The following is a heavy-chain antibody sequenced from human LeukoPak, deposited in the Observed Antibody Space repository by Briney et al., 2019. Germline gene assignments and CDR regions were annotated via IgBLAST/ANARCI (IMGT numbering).Heavy chain of an antibody. Sequence: PGGSLRLSCVASGFPFSSYWVTWVRQAPGKGLEWVAHIKQDGSKKSYVDSVKGRFTVSRDNAKNSLYLQMNSLRAEDTAIYYCTRVGYIDEGIDYWGQGTLVTVSS. V-gene: IGHV3-7*04. D-gene: IGHD5-24*01. CDR1: GFPFSSYW. J-gene: IGHJ4*02. CDR3: TRVGYIDEGIDY. CDR2: IKQDGSKK.